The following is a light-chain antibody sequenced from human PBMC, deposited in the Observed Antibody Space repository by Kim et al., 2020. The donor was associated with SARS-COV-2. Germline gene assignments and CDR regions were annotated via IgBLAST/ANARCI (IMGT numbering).Light chain of an antibody. CDR3: QQRSNWPPIT. V-gene: IGKV3-11*01. CDR1: QGVSSY. J-gene: IGKJ5*01. CDR2: DAS. Sequence: TPGDRPPLSFRSCQGVSSYFAWYQQKPGQAPRLLIYDASNRATGIPARFSGSGSGTDFPLTISSLEPEDFAVYYCQQRSNWPPITFGQGTRLEIK.